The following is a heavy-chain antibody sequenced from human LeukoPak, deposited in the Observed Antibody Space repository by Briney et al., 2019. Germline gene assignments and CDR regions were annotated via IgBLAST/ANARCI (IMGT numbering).Heavy chain of an antibody. J-gene: IGHJ4*02. D-gene: IGHD3-10*01. V-gene: IGHV1-18*01. Sequence: ASVKVSCTASGYTFTSYGISWVRQAPGQGLEWMGWTSAYNGNTNYAQNLQGRVTMTTDTSTSTAYMELRSLRSDDTAVYYCARDYYGSGSHTRVDYWGQGTLVTVSS. CDR2: TSAYNGNT. CDR1: GYTFTSYG. CDR3: ARDYYGSGSHTRVDY.